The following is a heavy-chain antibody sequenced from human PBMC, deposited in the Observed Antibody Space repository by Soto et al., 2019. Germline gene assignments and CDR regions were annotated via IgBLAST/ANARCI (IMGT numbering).Heavy chain of an antibody. CDR1: GYTITSSG. CDR2: INAYNGNT. V-gene: IGHV1-18*01. Sequence: GAAGKVSCEDSGYTITSSGINWGRQAPGQGLEWMGWINAYNGNTNYAQKLQGRVTMTTDTSTSTAYMELRSLRFDDTAVYYCARDVYMAEDVWGQGTTVTVSS. CDR3: ARDVYMAEDV. D-gene: IGHD1-1*01. J-gene: IGHJ6*02.